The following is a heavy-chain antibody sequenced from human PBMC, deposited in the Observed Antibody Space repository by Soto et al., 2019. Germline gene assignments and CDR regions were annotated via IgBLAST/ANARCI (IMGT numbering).Heavy chain of an antibody. CDR1: GISVSNSKDY. CDR3: VSQRPPVLTKPCFDY. V-gene: IGHV4-39*01. CDR2: VYYRGRS. Sequence: PSATPSLTYPVPGISVSNSKDYLGRTRKTPGKGLEWIGSVYYRGRSYSKSSVKSRVTISVDTSKNQFSLNLNSVTASDTAVYYCVSQRPPVLTKPCFDYWGPGALVTVSS. J-gene: IGHJ4*02. D-gene: IGHD2-8*01.